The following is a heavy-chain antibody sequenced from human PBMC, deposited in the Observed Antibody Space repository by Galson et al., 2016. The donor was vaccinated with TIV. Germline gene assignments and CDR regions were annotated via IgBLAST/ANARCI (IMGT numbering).Heavy chain of an antibody. J-gene: IGHJ5*02. V-gene: IGHV3-7*01. CDR1: RFSFNTYW. CDR3: ARTLLDIVGAPAATPTGYFDP. D-gene: IGHD2-2*03. Sequence: SLRLSRAASRFSFNTYWMSWLRQAPGKGLEWVASINQGGSEKDYVDSVKGRFTITRDNAQTSLYLQMVSRRAEHTAVYYCARTLLDIVGAPAATPTGYFDPWGQGTLVTVSS. CDR2: INQGGSEK.